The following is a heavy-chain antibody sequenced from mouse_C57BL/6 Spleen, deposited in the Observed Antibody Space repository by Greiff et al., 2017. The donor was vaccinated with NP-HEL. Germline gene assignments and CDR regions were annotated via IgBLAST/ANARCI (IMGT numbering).Heavy chain of an antibody. V-gene: IGHV1-61*01. Sequence: QVQLQQSGAELVRPGSSVKLSCKASGYTFTSYWMDWVKQRPGQGLEWIGNIYPSDSETHYNQKFKDKATLTVDKSSSTAYMQLSSLTSEDSAVYYCARYGWSEYFDYWGQGTTLTVSS. CDR3: ARYGWSEYFDY. D-gene: IGHD1-1*01. CDR2: IYPSDSET. CDR1: GYTFTSYW. J-gene: IGHJ2*01.